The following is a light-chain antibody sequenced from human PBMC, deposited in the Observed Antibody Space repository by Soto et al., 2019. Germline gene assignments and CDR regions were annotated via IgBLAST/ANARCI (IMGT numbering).Light chain of an antibody. CDR1: QSVSNNY. CDR2: NAS. J-gene: IGKJ1*01. CDR3: QQYGSSPGT. V-gene: IGKV3-20*01. Sequence: TVLTQSPGTLSLSPGERATLSCKASQSVSNNYLAWYQQKPGQAPRLLIYNASSRATGIPDRFSGSGSGTDFTLTISRLEAEDFAVYYCQQYGSSPGTFGQGTKVEIK.